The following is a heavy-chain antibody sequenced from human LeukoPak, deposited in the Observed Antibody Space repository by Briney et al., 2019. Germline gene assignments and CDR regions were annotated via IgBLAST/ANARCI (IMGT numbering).Heavy chain of an antibody. J-gene: IGHJ3*02. D-gene: IGHD2-21*02. V-gene: IGHV3-21*01. CDR3: ARDEAYCGGDRSNDAFDI. CDR2: ISSSSSYI. Sequence: GGSLRLTCAASGFTFSSYSMNWVRQAPGKGLEWVSSISSSSSYIYYADSVKGRFTISRDNAKNSLYLQMNSLRAEDTAVYYCARDEAYCGGDRSNDAFDIWGQGTMVTVSS. CDR1: GFTFSSYS.